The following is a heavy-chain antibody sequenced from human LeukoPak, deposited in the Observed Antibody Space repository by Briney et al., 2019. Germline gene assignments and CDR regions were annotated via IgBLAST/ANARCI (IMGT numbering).Heavy chain of an antibody. CDR1: GGSISSSSYY. J-gene: IGHJ3*02. V-gene: IGHV4-39*01. D-gene: IGHD2-21*01. CDR2: IYYSGST. CDR3: ARLDSPRVVFDI. Sequence: SSETLSLTCTVSGGSISSSSYYWGWFRQPPGKGLEWIGSIYYSGSTYYNPSLKSRVTISVDTSKNQFSLKLTSVTAADTAVYFCARLDSPRVVFDIGAQGKRATVSS.